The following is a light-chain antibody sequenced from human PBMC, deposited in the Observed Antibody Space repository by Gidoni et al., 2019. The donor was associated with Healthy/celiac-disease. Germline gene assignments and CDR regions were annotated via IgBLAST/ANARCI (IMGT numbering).Light chain of an antibody. CDR1: QSISSY. J-gene: IGKJ1*01. V-gene: IGKV1-39*01. CDR3: QQSYSTPSPWT. CDR2: AAS. Sequence: DSQMTQSPSSLSASVGDRVTITCRASQSISSYLNWYQQTPGKAPKLLTYAASSLQSGLPSRFSGSGSVTDFTLTISSLQPEDFATYYCQQSYSTPSPWTFGQGTKVEIK.